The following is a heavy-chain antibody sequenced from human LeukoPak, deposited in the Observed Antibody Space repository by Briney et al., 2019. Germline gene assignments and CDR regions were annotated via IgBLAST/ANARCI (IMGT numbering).Heavy chain of an antibody. CDR3: AQGDKMLTWRRTYNRFDP. CDR1: GFTFSSYA. Sequence: GGSLRLSCAASGFTFSSYAMHWVRQAPGKGLEWVTVISYDGSNKYYADSMKGRFTISRDNSKNTLYLQMNSLIPEDPAVYFCAQGDKMLTWRRTYNRFDPWGQGTLVTVSS. D-gene: IGHD3-16*01. CDR2: ISYDGSNK. J-gene: IGHJ5*02. V-gene: IGHV3-30*04.